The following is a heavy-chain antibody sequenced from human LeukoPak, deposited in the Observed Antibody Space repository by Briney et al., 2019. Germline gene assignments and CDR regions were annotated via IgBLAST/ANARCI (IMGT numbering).Heavy chain of an antibody. V-gene: IGHV3-7*01. D-gene: IGHD3-9*01. J-gene: IGHJ4*02. CDR2: IKEDGSEK. Sequence: GGSLRLSCAAPGFTFSSYWMTWVRQAPGKGLEWVANIKEDGSEKNYVDSVKGRFTISRDNAKNSLYLQMNSLRAEDTAFYYCARVRYSDYWGQGTLVTVSS. CDR3: ARVRYSDY. CDR1: GFTFSSYW.